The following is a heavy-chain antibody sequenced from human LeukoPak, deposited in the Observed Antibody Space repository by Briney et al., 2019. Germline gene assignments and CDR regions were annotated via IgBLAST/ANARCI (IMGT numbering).Heavy chain of an antibody. CDR3: TDSGIVGAHGFLDY. CDR1: GFTFGNYA. Sequence: GGSLRLSCAASGFTFGNYAMSWVRQAPGKGPEWVSAISGGGDRTYYADSVKGRFTISRDSSKNTLFLQMNGLRAEDTAIYYCTDSGIVGAHGFLDYWGQGTQVTVSS. CDR2: ISGGGDRT. J-gene: IGHJ4*02. D-gene: IGHD1-26*01. V-gene: IGHV3-23*01.